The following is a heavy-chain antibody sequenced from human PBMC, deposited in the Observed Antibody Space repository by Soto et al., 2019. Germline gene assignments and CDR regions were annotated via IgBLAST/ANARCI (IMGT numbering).Heavy chain of an antibody. J-gene: IGHJ4*02. Sequence: QVQLVESGGGVVQPGGSLRLSCAASGFTFSSYAMHWVRQAPGKGLEWVAVIWYDGSNKYYADSVKGRFTISRDNSQNTLYLQINSLRAEDTAVYYCARDGYKQCFDYWGQGTLVTVSS. D-gene: IGHD5-12*01. V-gene: IGHV3-33*01. CDR3: ARDGYKQCFDY. CDR2: IWYDGSNK. CDR1: GFTFSSYA.